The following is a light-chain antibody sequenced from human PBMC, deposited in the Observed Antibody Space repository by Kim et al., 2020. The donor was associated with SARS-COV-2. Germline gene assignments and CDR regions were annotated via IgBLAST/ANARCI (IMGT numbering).Light chain of an antibody. V-gene: IGLV3-19*01. Sequence: SSELTQDPAVSVALGQTVRITCQGDSLRSYYASWYQQKPGQAPVLVIYGKNNRPSGIPDRFPGFSSGNTASLTITGAQAEDEADYYCNSRDSSGNHVAFG. J-gene: IGLJ2*01. CDR1: SLRSYY. CDR3: NSRDSSGNHVA. CDR2: GKN.